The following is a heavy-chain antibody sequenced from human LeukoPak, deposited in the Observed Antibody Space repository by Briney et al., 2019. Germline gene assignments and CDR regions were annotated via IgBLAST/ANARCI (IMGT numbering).Heavy chain of an antibody. CDR2: INHSGST. CDR1: GGSFSGYY. Sequence: PSETLSLTCAVYGGSFSGYYWSWIRQPPGKGLEWIGEINHSGSTNYSPSLKSRVAISVDTSKNQFSLKLSSVTAADTAVYYCARGLSMTSYDFWRGYYLPYFDYRGQGTLVTVSS. CDR3: ARGLSMTSYDFWRGYYLPYFDY. D-gene: IGHD3-3*01. J-gene: IGHJ4*01. V-gene: IGHV4-34*01.